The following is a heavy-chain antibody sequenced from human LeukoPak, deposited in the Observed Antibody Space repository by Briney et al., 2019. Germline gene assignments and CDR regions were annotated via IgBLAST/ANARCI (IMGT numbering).Heavy chain of an antibody. V-gene: IGHV4-59*01. Sequence: SETLSLTCTVSGGSISSYYWSWIRQPPGKGLEWIGYIYYSGSTNYNPSLKSRVTISVDTSKDQFSLELSSVTAADTAVYYCARVLAYCGGDCYYDAFDIWGQGTMVTVSS. CDR3: ARVLAYCGGDCYYDAFDI. CDR2: IYYSGST. J-gene: IGHJ3*02. CDR1: GGSISSYY. D-gene: IGHD2-21*02.